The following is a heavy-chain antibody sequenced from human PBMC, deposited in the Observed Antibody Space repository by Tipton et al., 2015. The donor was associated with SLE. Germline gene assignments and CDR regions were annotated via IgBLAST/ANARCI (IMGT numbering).Heavy chain of an antibody. D-gene: IGHD1-26*01. CDR1: GDSISYYY. CDR2: FYPGGTT. J-gene: IGHJ2*01. CDR3: ARQVGLGRWYFDL. V-gene: IGHV4-4*07. Sequence: TLSLTCTVSGDSISYYYWSWIRQSAGKGLEWMGRFYPGGTTSYNPSFKSRVTMSADTSKNQFSLKLNSLTAADTAIYYCARQVGLGRWYFDLWGRGALVTVSS.